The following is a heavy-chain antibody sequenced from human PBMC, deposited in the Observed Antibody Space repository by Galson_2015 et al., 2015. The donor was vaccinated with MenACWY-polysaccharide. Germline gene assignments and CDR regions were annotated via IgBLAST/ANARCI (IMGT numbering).Heavy chain of an antibody. J-gene: IGHJ4*02. CDR3: TRGSQYVSNYGGD. CDR1: GFTFSSSW. D-gene: IGHD1-7*01. Sequence: SLRLSCAASGFTFSSSWMNWVRQAPGKGLVWVSRILSGGNSTSCADSVRGRFTISRDNAKNMLHLQMNGLRGEDTAVYYGTRGSQYVSNYGGDWGQGTLVTVSS. CDR2: ILSGGNST. V-gene: IGHV3-74*01.